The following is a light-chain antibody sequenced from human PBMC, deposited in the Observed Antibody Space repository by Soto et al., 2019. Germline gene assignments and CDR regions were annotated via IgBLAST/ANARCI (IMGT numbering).Light chain of an antibody. CDR2: VAS. Sequence: ENVLTQSPGTLSLSPGERATLSCRASQSVSTNYLAWYQQKPGQAPRLLIYVASSRATGIPDRFSGSGSGTDFTLTISRLEPEDFSTYYCLQHSNIPPTFGQGTKVEVK. CDR1: QSVSTNY. J-gene: IGKJ1*01. V-gene: IGKV3-20*01. CDR3: LQHSNIPPT.